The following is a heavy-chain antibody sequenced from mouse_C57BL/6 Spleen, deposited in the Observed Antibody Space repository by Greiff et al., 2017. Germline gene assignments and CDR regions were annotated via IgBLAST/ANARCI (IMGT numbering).Heavy chain of an antibody. Sequence: QVQLQQPGAELVRPGTSVKLSCKASGYTFTSYWMHWVKQRPGQGLEWIGVIDPSDSYTTYNQKFKGKATLTVDTSSGTAYMQLSSLTSEDSAVYYCARGGDIDGGLFWYAIDYWGQGTSVTVSS. CDR3: ARGGDIDGGLFWYAIDY. V-gene: IGHV1-59*01. J-gene: IGHJ4*01. CDR2: IDPSDSYT. D-gene: IGHD1-3*01. CDR1: GYTFTSYW.